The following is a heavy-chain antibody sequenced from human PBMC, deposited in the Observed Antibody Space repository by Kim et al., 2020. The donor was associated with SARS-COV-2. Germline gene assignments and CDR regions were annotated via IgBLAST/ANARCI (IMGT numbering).Heavy chain of an antibody. CDR3: ARVRGRAHCSSTSCYVSLLRFGELFQEMGAFDI. Sequence: ASVKVSCKASGYTFTSYAMHWVRQAPGQRLEWMGWINAGNGNTKYSQKFQGRVTITRDTSASTAYMELSSLRSEDTAVYYCARVRGRAHCSSTSCYVSLLRFGELFQEMGAFDIWGQGTMVTVSS. D-gene: IGHD2-2*01. CDR1: GYTFTSYA. V-gene: IGHV1-3*01. J-gene: IGHJ3*02. CDR2: INAGNGNT.